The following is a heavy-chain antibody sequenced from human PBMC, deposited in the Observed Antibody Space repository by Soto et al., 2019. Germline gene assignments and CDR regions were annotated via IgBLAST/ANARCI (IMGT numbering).Heavy chain of an antibody. J-gene: IGHJ6*02. CDR3: AKDRKQLELYYYYGMDV. CDR1: GFTFSSYG. Sequence: HPGGSLRLSCAASGFTFSSYGMHWVRQAPGKGLEWVAVISYDGSNKYYADSVKGRFTISRDNSKNTLYLQMNSLRAEDTAVYYCAKDRKQLELYYYYGMDVWGQGTTVTVSS. D-gene: IGHD6-6*01. CDR2: ISYDGSNK. V-gene: IGHV3-30*18.